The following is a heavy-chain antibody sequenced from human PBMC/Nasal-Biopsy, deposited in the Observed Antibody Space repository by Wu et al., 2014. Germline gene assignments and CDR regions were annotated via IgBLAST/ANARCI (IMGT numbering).Heavy chain of an antibody. Sequence: LRLSCAASGFTFSSYAMHWVRQAPGKGLEWVAVISYDGSNKYYADSVKGRFTISRDNSKNTLYLQMNSLRAEDTAVYYCARDQDYGDYGPVYWYFDLWGRGTLVTVSS. CDR2: ISYDGSNK. D-gene: IGHD4-17*01. CDR3: ARDQDYGDYGPVYWYFDL. J-gene: IGHJ2*01. V-gene: IGHV3-30-3*01. CDR1: GFTFSSYA.